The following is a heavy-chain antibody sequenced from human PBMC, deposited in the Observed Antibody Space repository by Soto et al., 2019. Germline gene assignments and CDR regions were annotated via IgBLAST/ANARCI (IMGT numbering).Heavy chain of an antibody. CDR3: ARAPSGYATNYYYYYMDV. Sequence: GGSLRLSCAGSGFTFSSDWMHWVRQDPGKGLVWVSRLNKDGTIANYADAVKGRFTISRDNAKNSLYLQMNSLRAEDTAVYYCARAPSGYATNYYYYYMDVWGKGTTVTVSS. CDR1: GFTFSSDW. V-gene: IGHV3-74*01. D-gene: IGHD5-12*01. J-gene: IGHJ6*03. CDR2: LNKDGTIA.